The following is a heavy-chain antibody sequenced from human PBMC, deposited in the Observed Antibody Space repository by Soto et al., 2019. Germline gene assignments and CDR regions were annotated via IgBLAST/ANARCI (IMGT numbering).Heavy chain of an antibody. CDR1: GFTFSSYG. CDR3: AKDRIRFLEWLSTAYYYGMDV. V-gene: IGHV3-30*18. Sequence: QVQLVESGGGVVQPGRSLRLSCAASGFTFSSYGMHWVRQAPGKGLEWVAVISYDGSNKYYADSVKGRFTISRDNSKNTLDLQMNSLRAEDTAVYYCAKDRIRFLEWLSTAYYYGMDVLGQGTTVTVSS. D-gene: IGHD3-3*01. CDR2: ISYDGSNK. J-gene: IGHJ6*02.